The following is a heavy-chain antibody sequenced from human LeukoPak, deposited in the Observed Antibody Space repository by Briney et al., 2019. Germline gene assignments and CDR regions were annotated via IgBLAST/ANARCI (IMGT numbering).Heavy chain of an antibody. D-gene: IGHD2-21*01. Sequence: GESLEISCKGSGYSFTSYWIGWVRQMPGKRLEWMGIIYPGDSDTRYSPSFQGQVTISADKSISTAYLQWSSLKASDTAMYYCARAAYYSPVTPGFDPWGQGTLATVSS. CDR2: IYPGDSDT. J-gene: IGHJ5*02. CDR3: ARAAYYSPVTPGFDP. V-gene: IGHV5-51*01. CDR1: GYSFTSYW.